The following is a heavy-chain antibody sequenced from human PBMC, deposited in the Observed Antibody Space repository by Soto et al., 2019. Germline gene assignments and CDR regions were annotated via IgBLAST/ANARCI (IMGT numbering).Heavy chain of an antibody. CDR2: IIPIFGTL. J-gene: IGHJ2*01. V-gene: IGHV1-69*01. Sequence: QVQLVQSGAEVKRPGSSVKVSSKASGGTFRSYGINWVRQAPGQGLEWMGGIIPIFGTLNSAQKFQGRVTITADESTSTAYMELSSLRPEDTAVYYCAREGGGLGYCSGGTCNWYFDLWGRGTLVTVSS. CDR3: AREGGGLGYCSGGTCNWYFDL. CDR1: GGTFRSYG. D-gene: IGHD2-15*01.